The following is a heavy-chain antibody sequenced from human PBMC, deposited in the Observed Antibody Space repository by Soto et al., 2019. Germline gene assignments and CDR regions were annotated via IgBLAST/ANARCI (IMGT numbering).Heavy chain of an antibody. D-gene: IGHD3-22*01. CDR1: GGSISSGGYY. Sequence: SETLSLTCTVSGGSISSGGYYWSWIRQHPGKGLEWIGYIYYSGSTYYNPSLKSRVTISVDTSKNQFSLKLSSVTAADTAAYYCASSGSSGYYYGHAFDIWGQGTMVTVSS. CDR3: ASSGSSGYYYGHAFDI. CDR2: IYYSGST. J-gene: IGHJ3*02. V-gene: IGHV4-31*03.